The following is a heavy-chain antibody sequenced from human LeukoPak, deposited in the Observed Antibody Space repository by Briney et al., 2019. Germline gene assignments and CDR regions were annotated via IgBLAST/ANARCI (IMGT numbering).Heavy chain of an antibody. Sequence: GGSLRLSCAASGLTFSSYSKNWVRQAPGKGLEWVSSISSSSSYIYYADSVKGRFTISRDNAKNSLYLQMNSLRAEDTAVYYCARAMRVVPYYFDYWGQEPWSPSPQ. J-gene: IGHJ4*01. CDR2: ISSSSSYI. D-gene: IGHD3-3*01. CDR3: ARAMRVVPYYFDY. CDR1: GLTFSSYS. V-gene: IGHV3-21*01.